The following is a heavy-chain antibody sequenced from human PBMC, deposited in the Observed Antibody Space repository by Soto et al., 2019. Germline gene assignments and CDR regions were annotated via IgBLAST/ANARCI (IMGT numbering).Heavy chain of an antibody. D-gene: IGHD2-15*01. J-gene: IGHJ4*02. Sequence: EVQLVESGGGLVQPGGSPRLSCAASGFTFSSYSMNWVRQAPGKGLEWVSYISSSSSTIYYADSVKGRFTISRDNAKNSLYLQMNSLRAEDTAVYYCARGMMGYCSGGSCSPPVYWGQGTLVTVSS. CDR1: GFTFSSYS. CDR2: ISSSSSTI. CDR3: ARGMMGYCSGGSCSPPVY. V-gene: IGHV3-48*01.